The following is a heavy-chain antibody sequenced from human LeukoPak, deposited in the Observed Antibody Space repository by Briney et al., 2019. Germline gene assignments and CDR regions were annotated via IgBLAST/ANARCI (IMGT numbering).Heavy chain of an antibody. CDR1: GGSISSSSYY. CDR2: IYHSGST. CDR3: ARDRQQLVRGDSFDY. J-gene: IGHJ4*02. D-gene: IGHD6-13*01. Sequence: SETLSLTCTVSGGSISSSSYYWAWIRQPPGKGLEWIGSIYHSGSTYYNPSLKSRVTISVDTSKNQFSLKLTSLTAAGTALYYCARDRQQLVRGDSFDYWGPGTLVTVSS. V-gene: IGHV4-39*07.